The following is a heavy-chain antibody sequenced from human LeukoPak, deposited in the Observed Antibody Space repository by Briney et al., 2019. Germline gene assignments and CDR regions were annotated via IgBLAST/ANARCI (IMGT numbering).Heavy chain of an antibody. V-gene: IGHV3-48*03. Sequence: GGSLRLSCAASGFTFSSYEMNWVRQAPGKGLEWVSYISSSGSTIYYADSVKGRFTISRDNAKNSLYLQMNSLRAEDTAVYYCAREIVVVVAATRRNWFDPWGQGTLVTVSS. D-gene: IGHD2-15*01. CDR1: GFTFSSYE. CDR2: ISSSGSTI. J-gene: IGHJ5*02. CDR3: AREIVVVVAATRRNWFDP.